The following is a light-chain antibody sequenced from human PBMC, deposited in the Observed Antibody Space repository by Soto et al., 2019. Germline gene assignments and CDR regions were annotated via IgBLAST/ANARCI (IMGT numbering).Light chain of an antibody. J-gene: IGKJ1*01. V-gene: IGKV3-11*01. CDR3: KKRNNWPPT. Sequence: EIVLRQSLGTLSLSPGVRSSLSGRARPVVSNYLAWYQQKPGQSPSLLIYDASNRATGIPARFSGSGSGTDFTLTISSLEPEEFAFYYCKKRNNWPPTVGKGNKVDIK. CDR2: DAS. CDR1: PVVSNY.